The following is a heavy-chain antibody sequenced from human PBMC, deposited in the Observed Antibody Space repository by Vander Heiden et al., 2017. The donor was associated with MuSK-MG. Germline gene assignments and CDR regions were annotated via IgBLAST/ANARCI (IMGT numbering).Heavy chain of an antibody. D-gene: IGHD3-10*01. CDR2: IHSNSVGT. Sequence: QVQLVQSGAEVKKPGASVKVSCQASGSPFTDYYLHWVRQAPGQGLEWMGRIHSNSVGTKYAQKFQGRVTMTSDTSINTAYMDLSRLRSDDTAVDYCARGDDDYGSGWGQGTRGNVAA. CDR1: GSPFTDYY. V-gene: IGHV1-2*02. CDR3: ARGDDDYGSG. J-gene: IGHJ4*02.